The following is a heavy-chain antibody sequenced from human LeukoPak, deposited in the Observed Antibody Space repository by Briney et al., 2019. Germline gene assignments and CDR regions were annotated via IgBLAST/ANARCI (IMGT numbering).Heavy chain of an antibody. J-gene: IGHJ4*02. CDR1: GGSFSGYY. CDR3: ARYYCGATSCPGIDY. D-gene: IGHD2-2*01. CDR2: INHSGST. V-gene: IGHV4-34*01. Sequence: SETLSLTCAVYGGSFSGYYWSWIRQPPGKGLEWIGEINHSGSTNYNPSLKSRVTISVDTSKNQFSLKLSSVTPADTAFYYCARYYCGATSCPGIDYWGQGTLVTVSS.